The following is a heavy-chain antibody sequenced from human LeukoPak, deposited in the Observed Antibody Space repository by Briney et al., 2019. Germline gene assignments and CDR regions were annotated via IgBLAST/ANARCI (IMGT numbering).Heavy chain of an antibody. CDR2: IIPIFGTA. D-gene: IGHD5-24*01. V-gene: IGHV1-69*05. Sequence: SVKVSCKASGGTFSSYAISWVRQAPGQGLEWMGRIIPIFGTADYAQKFQGRVTITTDESTSTAYMELSSLRSEDTAVYYCAREIRRDGYNVSPTGYWGQGTLVTVSS. CDR1: GGTFSSYA. CDR3: AREIRRDGYNVSPTGY. J-gene: IGHJ4*02.